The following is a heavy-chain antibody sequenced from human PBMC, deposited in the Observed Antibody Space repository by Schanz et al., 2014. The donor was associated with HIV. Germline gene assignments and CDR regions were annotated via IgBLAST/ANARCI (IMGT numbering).Heavy chain of an antibody. CDR2: IDSSSSYK. CDR1: GFTFDDYA. D-gene: IGHD3-10*01. Sequence: EVQLVESGGALVQPGRSLRLSCAASGFTFDDYAMHWVRQAPGKGLEWVSSIDSSSSYKYYADSVKGRFTISRDNAKNSLYLQMNTLRAEDTAVYYCAREDGWFGDIYYFGLDVWGRGTTVTVSS. J-gene: IGHJ6*02. V-gene: IGHV3-21*01. CDR3: AREDGWFGDIYYFGLDV.